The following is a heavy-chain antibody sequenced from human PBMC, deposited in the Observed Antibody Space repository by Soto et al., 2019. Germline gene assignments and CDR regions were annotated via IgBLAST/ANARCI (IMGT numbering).Heavy chain of an antibody. J-gene: IGHJ6*02. D-gene: IGHD3-22*01. V-gene: IGHV3-7*01. Sequence: GGSLRLSCAASGFTFSSYWMSWVRQAPGKGLEWVANIKQDGSEKYYVDSVKGRFTISRDNAKNSLYLQMNSLRAEDTAVYYCARDPRSSGYYYHYYYGMDVWGQGTTVTVSS. CDR2: IKQDGSEK. CDR1: GFTFSSYW. CDR3: ARDPRSSGYYYHYYYGMDV.